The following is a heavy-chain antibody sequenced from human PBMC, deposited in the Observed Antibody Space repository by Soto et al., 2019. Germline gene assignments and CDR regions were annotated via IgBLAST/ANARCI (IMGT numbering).Heavy chain of an antibody. J-gene: IGHJ4*02. D-gene: IGHD6-6*01. Sequence: GGSLRLSCAASGFTFSSYGMHWVRQAPGKGLEWVAVLSYDGSKKYYADSVKGRFTISRDNSRNTLYLQMNSLRAEDTAVYYCAKEGSTSYAFFDYWGQGILVTVSS. V-gene: IGHV3-30*18. CDR2: LSYDGSKK. CDR1: GFTFSSYG. CDR3: AKEGSTSYAFFDY.